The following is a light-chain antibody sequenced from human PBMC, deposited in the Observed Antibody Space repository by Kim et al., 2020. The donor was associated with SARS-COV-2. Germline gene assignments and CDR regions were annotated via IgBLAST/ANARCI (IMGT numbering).Light chain of an antibody. CDR1: KLGDKY. Sequence: SYELTQPPSVSVSPGQTASITCSGDKLGDKYACWYQQKPGQSPVLVIYQDSKRPSGIPERFSGSNSGNTATLTISGTQAMDEADYYCQAWDSSVPGVFGG. CDR2: QDS. CDR3: QAWDSSVPGV. J-gene: IGLJ3*02. V-gene: IGLV3-1*01.